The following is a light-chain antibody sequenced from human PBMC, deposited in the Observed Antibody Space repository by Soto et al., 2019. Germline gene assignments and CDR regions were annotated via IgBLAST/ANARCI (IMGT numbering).Light chain of an antibody. CDR3: QQRDSWPRT. CDR1: RSVSNY. J-gene: IGKJ1*01. V-gene: IGKV3-11*01. Sequence: EIFLTQSPSTLSLSPVEIATLSCRASRSVSNYLAWYQQKPGQPPRLLIYDASNRATGIPARFSGSGSGTDFTLTISSLEPEDFAVYYCQQRDSWPRTFGQGTKVDIK. CDR2: DAS.